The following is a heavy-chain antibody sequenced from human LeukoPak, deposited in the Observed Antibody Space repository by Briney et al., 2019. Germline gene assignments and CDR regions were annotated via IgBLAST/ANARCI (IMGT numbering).Heavy chain of an antibody. V-gene: IGHV5-51*01. CDR3: ARRGHSGSFLDAFDI. Sequence: ESLKISCKGSEYSFTNYWIAWVRQMPGKGLEWMGIMYPGDSDTTYSPSFQGQVTISADKFISTAYLQWSSLKASDTAMYYCARRGHSGSFLDAFDIWGQGTMVTVSS. D-gene: IGHD1-26*01. CDR1: EYSFTNYW. CDR2: MYPGDSDT. J-gene: IGHJ3*02.